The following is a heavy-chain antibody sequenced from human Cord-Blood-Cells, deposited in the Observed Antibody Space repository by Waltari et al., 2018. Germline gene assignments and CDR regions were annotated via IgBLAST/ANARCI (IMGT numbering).Heavy chain of an antibody. CDR1: GYTFTGYY. V-gene: IGHV1-2*02. Sequence: VQLLQSGAAVQKPGASVKVSCKASGYTFTGYYMHWVRQAPGQGREWIGWINPNSGGTNYAQKFQGRVTMTRDTSISTAYMELSRLRSDDTAVYYCARGYYDILTGYLYAFDIWGQGTMVTVSS. D-gene: IGHD3-9*01. CDR3: ARGYYDILTGYLYAFDI. CDR2: INPNSGGT. J-gene: IGHJ3*02.